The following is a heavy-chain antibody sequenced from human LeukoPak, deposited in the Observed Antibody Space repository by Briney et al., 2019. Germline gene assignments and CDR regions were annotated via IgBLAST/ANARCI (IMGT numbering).Heavy chain of an antibody. CDR1: GYTFTDYY. V-gene: IGHV1-2*02. J-gene: IGHJ4*02. CDR3: ARGRNIEMTTMSGGSDY. Sequence: ASVKVSCKASGYTFTDYYMHWVRQAPGHGLEWMGWLNPNSGDTNYAQKFQGRVSMTRDTSISTAYMDLSDLRSDDTAVYYCARGRNIEMTTMSGGSDYWGQGTLVTVSP. CDR2: LNPNSGDT. D-gene: IGHD5-24*01.